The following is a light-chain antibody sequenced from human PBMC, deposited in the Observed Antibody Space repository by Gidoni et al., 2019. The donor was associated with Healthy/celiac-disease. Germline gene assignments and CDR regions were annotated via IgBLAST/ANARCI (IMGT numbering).Light chain of an antibody. J-gene: IGKJ1*01. CDR1: QSISSW. V-gene: IGKV1-5*03. CDR3: QQYNSYSWT. Sequence: DIQMTQSPSTLSASVGDRVTITCRASQSISSWLAWYQQKPGKAPKPLIYKASSLESGVPSRFSGSGSGTEFTLTISSLQPDDFATYYCQQYNSYSWTFGQXTKVEI. CDR2: KAS.